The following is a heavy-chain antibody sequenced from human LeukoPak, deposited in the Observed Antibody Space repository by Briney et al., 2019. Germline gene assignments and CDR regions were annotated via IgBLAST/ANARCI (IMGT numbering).Heavy chain of an antibody. D-gene: IGHD3-10*01. V-gene: IGHV4-38-2*02. CDR3: ARIARITMVRGVLGFDY. CDR2: IYHSGST. Sequence: SQTLSLTCTVSGYSISSGYYWGWIRQPPGKGLEWIGSIYHSGSTYYNPSLKSRVTVSVDTSKNQFSLKLSSVTAADTAVYYCARIARITMVRGVLGFDYWGQGTLVTVSS. CDR1: GYSISSGYY. J-gene: IGHJ4*02.